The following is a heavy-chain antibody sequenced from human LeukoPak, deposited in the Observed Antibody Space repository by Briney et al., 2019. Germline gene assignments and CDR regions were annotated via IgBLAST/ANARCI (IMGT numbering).Heavy chain of an antibody. J-gene: IGHJ6*03. V-gene: IGHV4-59*01. CDR1: GGSISSYY. CDR3: AREIIPDIVAVVAVYMDV. CDR2: IYYSGST. D-gene: IGHD2-15*01. Sequence: PSETLSLTCTVSGGSISSYYWSWVRQPPGKGLEWIGYIYYSGSTNYNPSLKSRVTISVDTSKNQFSLKLSSVTAADTAVYYCAREIIPDIVAVVAVYMDVWGKGTTVTVSS.